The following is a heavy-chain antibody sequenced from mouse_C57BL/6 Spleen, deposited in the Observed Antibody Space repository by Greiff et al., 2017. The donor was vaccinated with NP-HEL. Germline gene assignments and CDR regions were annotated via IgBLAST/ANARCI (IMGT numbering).Heavy chain of an antibody. Sequence: EVQLVESGGGLVQPKGSLKLSCAASGFSFNTYAMNWVRQAPGKGLEWVARIRSKSNNYATYYADSVKDRFTISRDDSESMLYLQMNNLKTEDTAMYSVVGGDYGSREYYAMDYWGQVTSVTVSS. D-gene: IGHD1-1*01. J-gene: IGHJ4*01. CDR3: VGGDYGSREYYAMDY. V-gene: IGHV10-1*01. CDR2: IRSKSNNYAT. CDR1: GFSFNTYA.